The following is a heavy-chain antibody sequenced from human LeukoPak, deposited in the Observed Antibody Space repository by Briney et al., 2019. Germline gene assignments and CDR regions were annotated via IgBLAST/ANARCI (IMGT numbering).Heavy chain of an antibody. D-gene: IGHD3-22*01. CDR1: GGSISSSSYY. Sequence: SETLSLTCTVSGGSISSSSYYWGWIRQPPGKGLEWIGSIYYSGSTYYNPSLKSRVTISVDTSKNQFSLKLSSVTAADTAVYYCALTEEVVDLKGYAFDIWGQGTMVTVSS. V-gene: IGHV4-39*07. J-gene: IGHJ3*02. CDR2: IYYSGST. CDR3: ALTEEVVDLKGYAFDI.